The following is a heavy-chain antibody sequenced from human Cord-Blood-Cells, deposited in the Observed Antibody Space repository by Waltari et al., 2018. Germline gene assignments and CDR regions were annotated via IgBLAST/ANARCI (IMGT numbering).Heavy chain of an antibody. J-gene: IGHJ4*02. CDR1: GFTFSSFD. D-gene: IGHD6-19*01. Sequence: EVQLVESGGGLVQPGGSLRLSRAASGFTFSSFDMHWVRQATGKGLEWVSAIGTAGDTYYPGSVKGRFTISRENAKNSLYLQMNSLRAGDTAVYYCARVKGGWIDYWGQGTLVTVSS. CDR2: IGTAGDT. CDR3: ARVKGGWIDY. V-gene: IGHV3-13*01.